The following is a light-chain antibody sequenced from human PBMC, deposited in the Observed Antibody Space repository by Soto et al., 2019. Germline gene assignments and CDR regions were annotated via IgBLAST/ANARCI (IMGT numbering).Light chain of an antibody. CDR3: QSYDSSTVV. J-gene: IGLJ2*01. CDR2: ENN. CDR1: SGSIASND. V-gene: IGLV6-57*04. Sequence: NFMLTQPHSVSESPGKTVTISCTRSSGSIASNDVQWSQQRPGSAPTTVIYENNQRPSGVPDRFSGSTDGSSNSASLTISRLQTEDEADYYCQSYDSSTVVFGGGTKLTVL.